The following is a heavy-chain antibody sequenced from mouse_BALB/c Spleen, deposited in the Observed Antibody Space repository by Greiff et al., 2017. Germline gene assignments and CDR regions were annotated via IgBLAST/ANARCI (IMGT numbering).Heavy chain of an antibody. CDR3: ARDPYYYGSSRYAMDY. CDR2: IWGDGST. V-gene: IGHV2-6-7*01. D-gene: IGHD1-1*01. Sequence: VKLMESGPGLVAPSQSLSITCTVSGFSLTGYGVNWVRQPPGKGLEWLGMIWGDGSTDYNSALKSRLSISKDNSKSQVFLKMNSLQTDDTARYYCARDPYYYGSSRYAMDYWGQGASVTASS. J-gene: IGHJ4*01. CDR1: GFSLTGYG.